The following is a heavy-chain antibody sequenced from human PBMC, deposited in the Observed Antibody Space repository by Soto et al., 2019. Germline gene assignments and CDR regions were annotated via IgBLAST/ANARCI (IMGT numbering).Heavy chain of an antibody. CDR2: IYYSGST. D-gene: IGHD3-10*01. J-gene: IGHJ4*02. CDR3: ARGRRMWYYGSGSDDYDY. Sequence: QVQLQESGPGLVKPSQTLSLTCTVSGGSISSGDYYWSWIRQPPGKGLEWIGYIYYSGSTYYNPSLKSRVTISVDTSKNQVSRKRSSVTAGDTAVYYCARGRRMWYYGSGSDDYDYGGQGTLVTVSS. CDR1: GGSISSGDYY. V-gene: IGHV4-30-4*01.